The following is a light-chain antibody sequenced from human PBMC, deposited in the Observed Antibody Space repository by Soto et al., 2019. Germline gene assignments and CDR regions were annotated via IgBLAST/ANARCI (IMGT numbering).Light chain of an antibody. CDR3: QQSYSTPQCT. V-gene: IGKV1-39*01. Sequence: DIQMTQSPCSLSASVGDRVTITCRTSQSISSYLNWYQQKPGKAPKLLIYAASSLQSGVPSRFSGSGSGTDFTLTISSLQPEDFATYYCQQSYSTPQCTFGQGIKLEIK. J-gene: IGKJ2*02. CDR2: AAS. CDR1: QSISSY.